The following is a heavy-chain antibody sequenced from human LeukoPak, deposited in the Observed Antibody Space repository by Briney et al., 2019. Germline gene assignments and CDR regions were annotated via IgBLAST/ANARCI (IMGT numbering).Heavy chain of an antibody. Sequence: PSETLSLTCTVSGASVTSYSWSWLRQPAGKGLEWIGGVYFSGATKYKPSLKSRVTLSADPSQTQFSLKLPSVTAADTAVYYCARDHYGSGSYTAYFDYWGHGIQVTVSS. V-gene: IGHV4-4*07. CDR2: VYFSGAT. CDR3: ARDHYGSGSYTAYFDY. CDR1: GASVTSYS. J-gene: IGHJ4*01. D-gene: IGHD3-10*01.